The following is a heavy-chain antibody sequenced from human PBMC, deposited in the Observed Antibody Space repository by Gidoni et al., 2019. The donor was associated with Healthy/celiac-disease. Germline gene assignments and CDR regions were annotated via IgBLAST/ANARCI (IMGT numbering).Heavy chain of an antibody. D-gene: IGHD1-1*01. CDR1: GFPFSSLD. J-gene: IGHJ6*02. CDR3: ARDRMLEQPDYYYYYGMDV. Sequence: EVQLVEPGGGLVQPGGYLRLSFSASGFPFSSLDRHWVRQATGKGLEWVSAIGTAGDTYYPGSVKGRFTISRENAKNSLYLQMNSLRAGDTAVYYCARDRMLEQPDYYYYYGMDVWGQGTTVTVSS. CDR2: IGTAGDT. V-gene: IGHV3-13*01.